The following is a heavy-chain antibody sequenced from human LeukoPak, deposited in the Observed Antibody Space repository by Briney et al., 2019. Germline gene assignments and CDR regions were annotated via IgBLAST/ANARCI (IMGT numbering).Heavy chain of an antibody. J-gene: IGHJ6*02. D-gene: IGHD6-19*01. V-gene: IGHV3-30*02. CDR3: ARWGDSGWEAYYYYGMDV. CDR2: IRYDGGNE. CDR1: GFTFSNYG. Sequence: GGSLRLSCAASGFTFSNYGMHWVRQAPGKGLEWVAFIRYDGGNEYYADSVKGRFTISRDNSRNTLYLQMNSLRAEDTAVYYCARWGDSGWEAYYYYGMDVWGQGTTVTVSS.